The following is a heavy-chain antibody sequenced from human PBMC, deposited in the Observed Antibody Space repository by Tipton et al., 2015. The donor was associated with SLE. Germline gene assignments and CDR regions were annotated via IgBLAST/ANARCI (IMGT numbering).Heavy chain of an antibody. V-gene: IGHV4-59*08. CDR2: ISDGGGT. J-gene: IGHJ6*02. CDR3: ARVKLTWRGAIIGADV. D-gene: IGHD2-15*01. Sequence: TLSLTCSVSGGSISSNYWIWIRQPPGKGLEWIGYISDGGGTNYNPSLKSRVTISVDPAKNQFSLKVTSVTATDTAVYYCARVKLTWRGAIIGADVWGQGTTVNVSS. CDR1: GGSISSNY.